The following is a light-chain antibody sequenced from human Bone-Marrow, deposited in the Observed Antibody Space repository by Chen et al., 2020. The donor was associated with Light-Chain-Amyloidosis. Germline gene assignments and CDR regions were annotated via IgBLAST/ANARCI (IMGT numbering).Light chain of an antibody. J-gene: IGLJ1*01. CDR2: EVP. CDR3: SSYTITNTLV. V-gene: IGLV2-14*01. Sequence: QSALTQPASLSGSPGQSITISCTGTNSAVGGDNHVSWYQQHPDKAPKIMIYEVPNPPSWVPARVSGSKADNTASLTISGLQTEDEAEYFCSSYTITNTLVFGSGTRVTVL. CDR1: NSAVGGDNH.